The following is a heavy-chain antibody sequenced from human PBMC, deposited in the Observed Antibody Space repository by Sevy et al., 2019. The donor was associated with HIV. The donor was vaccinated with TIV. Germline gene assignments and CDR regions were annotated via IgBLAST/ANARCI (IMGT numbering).Heavy chain of an antibody. CDR2: INTHGTNT. J-gene: IGHJ6*02. CDR3: AREGVDFWSGPVDFDYGMDV. V-gene: IGHV3-74*01. D-gene: IGHD3-3*01. CDR1: GFTFSRYW. Sequence: GGSPRLSCAASGFTFSRYWMHWVRHAPGKGLVWVSRINTHGTNTIYADYVKGRFTISRDNAKNTVSLQMNSLRADDTGVYYCAREGVDFWSGPVDFDYGMDVWGQGTTVTVSS.